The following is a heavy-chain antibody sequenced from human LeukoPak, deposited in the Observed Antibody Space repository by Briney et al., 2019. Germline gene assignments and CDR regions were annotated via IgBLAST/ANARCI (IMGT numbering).Heavy chain of an antibody. Sequence: GGSLRLSCAAPGFTVSSNYMSWVRQAPGKGLEWVSVIYSGGSTYYADSVKGRFTISRDNSKNTLYLQMNSLRAEDTAVYYCARDGCSGGSCYGIDYLGQGTLVTVSS. CDR3: ARDGCSGGSCYGIDY. CDR2: IYSGGST. D-gene: IGHD2-15*01. V-gene: IGHV3-66*01. CDR1: GFTVSSNY. J-gene: IGHJ4*02.